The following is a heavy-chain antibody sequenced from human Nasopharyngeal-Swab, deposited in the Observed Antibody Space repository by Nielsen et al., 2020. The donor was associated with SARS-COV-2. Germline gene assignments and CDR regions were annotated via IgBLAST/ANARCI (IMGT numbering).Heavy chain of an antibody. CDR1: GFTFSSYA. D-gene: IGHD3-22*01. Sequence: ESLKISCAASGFTFSSYAMSWVRQAPGKGLEWVSGISGSGGSTYYADSVKGRFTISRDNSKNTLYLQMNSLRAEDTAVYYCAKEGGPTTIVVVIPYYFDYWGQGTLVTVSS. CDR2: ISGSGGST. J-gene: IGHJ4*02. CDR3: AKEGGPTTIVVVIPYYFDY. V-gene: IGHV3-23*01.